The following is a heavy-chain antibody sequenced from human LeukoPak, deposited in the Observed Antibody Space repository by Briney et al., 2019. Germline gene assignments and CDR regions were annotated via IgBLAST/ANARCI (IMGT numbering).Heavy chain of an antibody. Sequence: PSQTLSLTCTVSGGSISSGGYYWSWIRQHPGKGLEWIGYIYYSGSTYYNPSLKSRVIISVDTSKNQFSLKLSSVTAADTAVYYCARAGIAAAGTIRGVKYFQHWGQGTLVTVSS. D-gene: IGHD6-13*01. J-gene: IGHJ1*01. CDR2: IYYSGST. CDR3: ARAGIAAAGTIRGVKYFQH. CDR1: GGSISSGGYY. V-gene: IGHV4-31*03.